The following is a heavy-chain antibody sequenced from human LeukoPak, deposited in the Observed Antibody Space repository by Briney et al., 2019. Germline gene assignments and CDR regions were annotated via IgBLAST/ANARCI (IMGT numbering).Heavy chain of an antibody. J-gene: IGHJ5*02. CDR1: GYTFTSYY. V-gene: IGHV1-46*01. Sequence: ASVKVSCKASGYTFTSYYLHWVRQAPGQGLEWMGIINPSRGSTSYAQKFQGRVTMTRDTSTSTVYMEVSSLRSEDTAAYYCARCRYELFCNWFAPWGQGTLVTVSS. CDR2: INPSRGST. CDR3: ARCRYELFCNWFAP. D-gene: IGHD1-1*01.